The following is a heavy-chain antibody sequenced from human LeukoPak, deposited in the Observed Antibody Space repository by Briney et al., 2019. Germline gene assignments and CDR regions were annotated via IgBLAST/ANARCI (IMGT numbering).Heavy chain of an antibody. J-gene: IGHJ6*03. Sequence: GGSLRLSCTASGFTFGDYAMSWFRQAPGKGLEWVGFIRSKAYGGTTEYAASVKGRFTISRDDSKSIAYLQMNSLKTEDTAVYYCTRDQGIQLWLNYYYMDVWGKGTTVTVSS. CDR3: TRDQGIQLWLNYYYMDV. V-gene: IGHV3-49*03. D-gene: IGHD5-18*01. CDR1: GFTFGDYA. CDR2: IRSKAYGGTT.